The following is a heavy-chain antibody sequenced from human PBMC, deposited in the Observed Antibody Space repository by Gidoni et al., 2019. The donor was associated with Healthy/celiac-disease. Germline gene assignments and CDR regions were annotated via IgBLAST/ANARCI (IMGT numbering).Heavy chain of an antibody. V-gene: IGHV4-30-4*01. CDR1: AGSISSGDYY. CDR3: ARDLIPNNWFDP. J-gene: IGHJ5*02. CDR2: IYYSGST. D-gene: IGHD3-9*01. Sequence: QVQLQESGPGLVKHSQTLSLTCTFSAGSISSGDYYWSWIRQPPRKGLEWIGYIYYSGSTHYNPSLKSRVTIAVDTSKNQCSLKLSSVTAADTAVYYCARDLIPNNWFDPGGQGTLVTVSS.